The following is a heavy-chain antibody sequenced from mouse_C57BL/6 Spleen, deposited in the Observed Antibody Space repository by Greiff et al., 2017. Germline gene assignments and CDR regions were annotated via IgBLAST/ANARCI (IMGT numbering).Heavy chain of an antibody. V-gene: IGHV1-82*01. J-gene: IGHJ4*01. Sequence: QVQLQQSGPELVKPGASVKISCKASGYAFSSSWMNWVKQRPGKGLEWIGRIYPGDGDTNYNGQFKGKGTLTAAISSSTAYMQLSSLTSEDSAVYFCARERQLRLRDAMDYWGQGTSVTVSS. D-gene: IGHD3-2*02. CDR1: GYAFSSSW. CDR2: IYPGDGDT. CDR3: ARERQLRLRDAMDY.